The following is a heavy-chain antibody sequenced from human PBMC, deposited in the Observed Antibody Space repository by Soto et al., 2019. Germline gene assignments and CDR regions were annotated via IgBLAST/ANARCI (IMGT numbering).Heavy chain of an antibody. V-gene: IGHV4-34*01. Sequence: SETLSLTCAVYGGSFSGYYWSWIRQPPGKGLEWIGEINHSGSTNYNPSLKSRVTISVDTSKNQFSLKLSSVTAADTAVYYCARGRQQLVYYYYYYYMDVWGKGTTVT. CDR3: ARGRQQLVYYYYYYYMDV. D-gene: IGHD6-13*01. CDR2: INHSGST. J-gene: IGHJ6*03. CDR1: GGSFSGYY.